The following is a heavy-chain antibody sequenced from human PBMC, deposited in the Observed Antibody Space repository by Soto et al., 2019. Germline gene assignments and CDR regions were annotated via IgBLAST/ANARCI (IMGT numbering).Heavy chain of an antibody. CDR2: IVVGSGNT. J-gene: IGHJ4*02. V-gene: IGHV1-58*01. D-gene: IGHD3-22*01. CDR1: GFTFTSSA. CDR3: AAGSYYDSSGYYVDY. Sequence: SVKVSCEASGFTFTSSAVQWVRQARGQRLEWIGWIVVGSGNTNYAQKFQERVTITRDMSTSTAYMELSSLRSEDTAVYYCAAGSYYDSSGYYVDYWGQGTLVTVSS.